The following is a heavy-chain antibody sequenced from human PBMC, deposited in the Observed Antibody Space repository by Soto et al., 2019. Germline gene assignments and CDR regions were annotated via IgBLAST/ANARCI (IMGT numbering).Heavy chain of an antibody. D-gene: IGHD3-3*01. Sequence: EVQLVESGGGLVQPGGSLRLSCAASGFTFSSYWMHWVRQAPGKGLVWVSRINSDGSSTSYADSVKGRFTISRDNAKNTLYLQMNSLRAGDTAVYYCAREGNYDFWSGYADYWGQGTLVTVSS. CDR2: INSDGSST. J-gene: IGHJ4*02. CDR1: GFTFSSYW. V-gene: IGHV3-74*01. CDR3: AREGNYDFWSGYADY.